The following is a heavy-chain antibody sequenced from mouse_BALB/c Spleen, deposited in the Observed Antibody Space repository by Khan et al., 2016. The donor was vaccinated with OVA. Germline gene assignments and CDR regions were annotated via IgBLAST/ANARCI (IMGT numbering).Heavy chain of an antibody. Sequence: QVQLKQSGTELARPGTSVKLSCKASGYIFSDYYISCVKQRTGQGLEWMGEIYPGSGNTYYNENFKDKASLTADKSSNTVYIQLSSLSSEDSAVYFCARMDTTSLDYWGQGSSLTVSS. V-gene: IGHV1-77*01. CDR3: ARMDTTSLDY. D-gene: IGHD6-2*01. CDR1: GYIFSDYY. J-gene: IGHJ2*02. CDR2: IYPGSGNT.